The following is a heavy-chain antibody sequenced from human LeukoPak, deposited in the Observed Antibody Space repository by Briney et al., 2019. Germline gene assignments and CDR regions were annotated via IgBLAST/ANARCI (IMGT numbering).Heavy chain of an antibody. V-gene: IGHV3-64*04. D-gene: IGHD6-19*01. CDR3: VTGRYNSGWDSFDY. J-gene: IGHJ4*02. CDR2: ISSNGGST. Sequence: GGSLRLSCSASGFTFSSYAMHWVRQAPGKGLEYVSAISSNGGSTYYADSVKGRFTISRDNSKNTLYPQMNSLRAEDTAVYYCVTGRYNSGWDSFDYWGQGTLVIVSS. CDR1: GFTFSSYA.